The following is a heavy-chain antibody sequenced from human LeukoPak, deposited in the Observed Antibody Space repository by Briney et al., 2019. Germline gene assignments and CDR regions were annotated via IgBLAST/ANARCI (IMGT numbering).Heavy chain of an antibody. J-gene: IGHJ6*04. CDR2: IYYSGST. V-gene: IGHV4-59*01. D-gene: IGHD3-9*01. CDR1: GGSISSYY. Sequence: SETLSLTCTVSGGSISSYYWSWIRQPPGKGLEWIGYIYYSGSTNCNPSLKSRVTISVDTSKNQFSLKLSSVTAADTAVYYCARDKAVLRYFDWLFYGMDVWGKGTTVTVSS. CDR3: ARDKAVLRYFDWLFYGMDV.